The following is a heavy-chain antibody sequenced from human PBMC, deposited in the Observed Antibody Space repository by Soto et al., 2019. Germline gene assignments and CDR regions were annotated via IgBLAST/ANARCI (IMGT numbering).Heavy chain of an antibody. D-gene: IGHD5-18*01. CDR3: AAAPRLQIVVVSYRGYSYGETGYYYYYGMDV. CDR2: INHSGST. V-gene: IGHV4-34*01. J-gene: IGHJ6*02. Sequence: SETLSLTCAVYGGSFSGYYWSWIRQPPGKGLEWIGEINHSGSTNYNPSLKSRVTISVDTSKNQFSLKLSSVTAADTAVYYCAAAPRLQIVVVSYRGYSYGETGYYYYYGMDVWGQGTTVTVSS. CDR1: GGSFSGYY.